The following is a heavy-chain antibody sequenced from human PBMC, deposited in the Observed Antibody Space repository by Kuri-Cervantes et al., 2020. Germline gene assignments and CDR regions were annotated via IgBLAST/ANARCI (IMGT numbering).Heavy chain of an antibody. CDR1: GGSISSYY. J-gene: IGHJ4*02. CDR2: IYYSGST. CDR3: ARADSITAAGAFDS. Sequence: SETLSLTCTVSGGSISSYYWNWIRQPPGKGLEWIGYIYYSGSTNYNPSLKGRVTISLDTSKSQFSLKLGSVTAADTAVYYCARADSITAAGAFDSWGQGTLVTVSS. D-gene: IGHD6-13*01. V-gene: IGHV4-59*13.